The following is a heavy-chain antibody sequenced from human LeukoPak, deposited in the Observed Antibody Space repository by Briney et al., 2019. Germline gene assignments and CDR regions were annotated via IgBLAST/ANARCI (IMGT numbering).Heavy chain of an antibody. CDR3: ARDMIILQS. V-gene: IGHV3-7*04. Sequence: GGSLRLSCAASGFTFSNYAMNWVRQAPGKGLEWVANIKQDGSEKYYVDSVKGRFTISRDNAKKSLYLQMNSLRAEDTAVYFCARDMIILQSWGQGTLVTVSS. J-gene: IGHJ5*02. CDR2: IKQDGSEK. D-gene: IGHD3-16*01. CDR1: GFTFSNYA.